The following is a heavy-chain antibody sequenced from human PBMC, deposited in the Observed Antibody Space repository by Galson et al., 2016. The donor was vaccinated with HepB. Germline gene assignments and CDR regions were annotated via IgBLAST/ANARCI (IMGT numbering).Heavy chain of an antibody. V-gene: IGHV3-30*16. J-gene: IGHJ6*02. D-gene: IGHD2-15*01. Sequence: SLRLSCAVSGFSFSDYAFHWVRQVPGKGLQWVGAISFYGTHKYYGDSVKGRFTISRDNARNTLFLQMFNLRLEDSGVYYCAQSTGDYSYYLMDAWGQGTTVTVSS. CDR3: AQSTGDYSYYLMDA. CDR2: ISFYGTHK. CDR1: GFSFSDYA.